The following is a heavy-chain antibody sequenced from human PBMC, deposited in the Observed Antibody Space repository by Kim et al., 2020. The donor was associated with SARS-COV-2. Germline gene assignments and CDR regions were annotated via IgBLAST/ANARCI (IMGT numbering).Heavy chain of an antibody. CDR3: ARTTYYDFWSVADAFDI. CDR1: GGSFSGYY. J-gene: IGHJ3*02. CDR2: INHSGST. D-gene: IGHD3-3*01. V-gene: IGHV4-34*01. Sequence: SETLSLTCAVYGGSFSGYYWSWIRQPPGKGLEWIGEINHSGSTNYNPSLKSRVTISVDTSKNQFSLKLSSVTAADTAVYYCARTTYYDFWSVADAFDIWGQGTMVTVSS.